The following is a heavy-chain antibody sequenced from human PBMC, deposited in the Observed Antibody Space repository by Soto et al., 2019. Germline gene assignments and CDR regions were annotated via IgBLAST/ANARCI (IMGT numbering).Heavy chain of an antibody. CDR1: GGAISGYY. V-gene: IGHV4-59*12. D-gene: IGHD2-8*02. CDR2: IYYSGST. J-gene: IGHJ4*02. CDR3: ARDKITGLFDY. Sequence: SETLSLTCTVSGGAISGYYWSWIRQPPGKGLEWIGYIYYSGSTNYNPSLKSRVTISVDTSKNQFSLKLSSVTAADTAVYYCARDKITGLFDYWGQGTLVTVSS.